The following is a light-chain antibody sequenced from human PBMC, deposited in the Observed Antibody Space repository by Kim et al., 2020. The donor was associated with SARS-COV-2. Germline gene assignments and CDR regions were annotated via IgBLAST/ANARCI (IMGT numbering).Light chain of an antibody. Sequence: QRVTISSEESWCSKGSNDVNWYQQPPGTGTTPLIYSNNYRPSGVPGRFSGSKSGTSDSLAISGHQSEDEADYYCVAWDDSLNGAVFGGGTQVTVL. CDR1: WCSKGSND. J-gene: IGLJ3*02. CDR2: SNN. CDR3: VAWDDSLNGAV. V-gene: IGLV1-44*01.